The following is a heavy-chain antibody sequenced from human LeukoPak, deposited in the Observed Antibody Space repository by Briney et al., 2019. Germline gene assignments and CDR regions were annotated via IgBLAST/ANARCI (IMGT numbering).Heavy chain of an antibody. CDR2: INHSGST. V-gene: IGHV4-34*01. CDR1: GGSFSGYY. CDR3: ARGNTAMAQVFDY. D-gene: IGHD5-18*01. Sequence: SETLSLTCAVYGGSFSGYYWSWIRQPPGKGLEWIGEINHSGSTNYNPSLKSRVTISVDTSKNQFSLKLSSVTAADTAVYYCARGNTAMAQVFDYWGQGTLVTVSS. J-gene: IGHJ4*02.